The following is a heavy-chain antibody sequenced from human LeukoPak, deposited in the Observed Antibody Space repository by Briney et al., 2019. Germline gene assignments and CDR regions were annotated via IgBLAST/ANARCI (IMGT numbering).Heavy chain of an antibody. CDR3: ARNYYGSGSYYGGRGELDY. D-gene: IGHD3-10*01. CDR1: GFTFSSYG. V-gene: IGHV3-23*01. Sequence: PGGSLRLSCAASGFTFSSYGMNWVRLAPGQGLEWISSISGSGGSTYHADSVKGRFTISRDNSKNTLYLQMNSLRADDTAVYYCARNYYGSGSYYGGRGELDYWGQGTLVTVSS. CDR2: ISGSGGST. J-gene: IGHJ4*02.